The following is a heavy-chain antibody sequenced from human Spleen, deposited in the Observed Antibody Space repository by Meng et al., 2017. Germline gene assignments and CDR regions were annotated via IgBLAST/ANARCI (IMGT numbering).Heavy chain of an antibody. CDR3: GVFDFWSGPP. CDR1: GFAFNTYA. Sequence: QVQLVESGGGVVQPRRSLRLSCAASGFAFNTYAVHWVRQIPGKGLEWVAGISFHGKNEYYADSVKGRFTISRDNSKNILYLQMNSLRPEDTAIYYCGVFDFWSGPPWGQGTLVTVSS. V-gene: IGHV3-30*04. J-gene: IGHJ5*02. D-gene: IGHD3-3*01. CDR2: ISFHGKNE.